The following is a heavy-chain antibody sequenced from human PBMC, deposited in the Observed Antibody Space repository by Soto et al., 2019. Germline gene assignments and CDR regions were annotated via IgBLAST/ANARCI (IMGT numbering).Heavy chain of an antibody. CDR2: IIPIFGTA. CDR3: ATVDTAMVYYYYCMDV. J-gene: IGHJ6*02. CDR1: GGTFSSYA. V-gene: IGHV1-69*14. D-gene: IGHD5-18*01. Sequence: QVQLVQSGAEVKKPGSWVKVSCKASGGTFSSYAISWVRQAPGQGLEWMGGIIPIFGTANYAQKFKGRVTITADKSTSTAYMELSSLRSEDTAVYYCATVDTAMVYYYYCMDVWGQGTTVTVSS.